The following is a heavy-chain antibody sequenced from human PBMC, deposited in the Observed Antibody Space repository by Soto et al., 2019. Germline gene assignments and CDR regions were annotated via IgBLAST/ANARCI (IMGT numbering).Heavy chain of an antibody. V-gene: IGHV3-15*01. CDR3: TTNDAFDI. CDR1: GFTLSNVW. J-gene: IGHJ3*02. CDR2: IKNKFDGWTT. Sequence: EVQLVESGGGLVKPGGSLRLSCAASGFTLSNVWMSWVRQAPGKGLEWVGRIKNKFDGWTTQYAAPVKGRFTISRDDSKNTVYLQMNSLNTDDTGVYYCTTNDAFDIWGQGTMVTVSS.